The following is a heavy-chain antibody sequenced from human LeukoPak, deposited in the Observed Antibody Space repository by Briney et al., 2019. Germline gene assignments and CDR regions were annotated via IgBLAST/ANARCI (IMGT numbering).Heavy chain of an antibody. V-gene: IGHV3-11*01. CDR2: ISSSGSTI. D-gene: IGHD2-2*01. CDR3: ARDPDCSSTSCYPYFDY. J-gene: IGHJ4*02. Sequence: GGSLRLSCAASGFTFSDYYMSWIRQAPGKGLEWVSYISSSGSTIYYADSVKGRFTISRDNAKNSLYLQMNSLRAEDTAVYYCARDPDCSSTSCYPYFDYWGQGTLVTVYS. CDR1: GFTFSDYY.